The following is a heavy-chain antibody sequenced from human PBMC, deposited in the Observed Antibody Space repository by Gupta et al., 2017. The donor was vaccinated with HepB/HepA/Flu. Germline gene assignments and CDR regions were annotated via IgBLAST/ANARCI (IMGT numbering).Heavy chain of an antibody. Sequence: EVHLVESGGGLVQPGGSLKLSCAASGFPFNSYDMNWVRQAPGKGLAWVSYISSTGTNIYYADSVQGRFTISRDNAKNSLYLQMNSLTAEDTAVYYCARDTITTVFDYWGQGTLVTVSS. CDR1: GFPFNSYD. CDR3: ARDTITTVFDY. V-gene: IGHV3-48*03. CDR2: ISSTGTNI. J-gene: IGHJ4*02. D-gene: IGHD4-11*01.